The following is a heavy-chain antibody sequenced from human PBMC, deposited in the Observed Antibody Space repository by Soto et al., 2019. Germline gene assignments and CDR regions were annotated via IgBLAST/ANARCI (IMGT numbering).Heavy chain of an antibody. Sequence: PGGSLRLSCAASGFTFSSYSMNWVRQAPGKGLEWVSSISSSSSYIYYADSVKGRFTISRDNAKNSLYLQMNSLRAEDTAVYYCARDLTYSSSWPYYFDYWGQGTLVTVSS. CDR2: ISSSSSYI. J-gene: IGHJ4*02. CDR1: GFTFSSYS. CDR3: ARDLTYSSSWPYYFDY. V-gene: IGHV3-21*01. D-gene: IGHD6-13*01.